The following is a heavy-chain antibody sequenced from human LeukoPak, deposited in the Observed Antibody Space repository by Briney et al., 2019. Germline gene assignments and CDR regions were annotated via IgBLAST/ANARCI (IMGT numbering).Heavy chain of an antibody. D-gene: IGHD6-19*01. J-gene: IGHJ4*02. CDR3: ARVQGGGYRTADY. CDR1: GFTFSNYI. Sequence: PGRSLRLSCAASGFTFSNYIMHWVRQAPGKGLDWVAVILENGSNQYYADSVKGRFTISRDNSKNTLFLQMNSLRGEDTAMYYCARVQGGGYRTADYWGQGTLVTVSS. CDR2: ILENGSNQ. V-gene: IGHV3-30*04.